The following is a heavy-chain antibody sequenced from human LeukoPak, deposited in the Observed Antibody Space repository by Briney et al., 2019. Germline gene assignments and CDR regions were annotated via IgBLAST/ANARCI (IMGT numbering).Heavy chain of an antibody. CDR2: IRYDGNYK. CDR1: GFTFSSYG. CDR3: IAARTLDY. V-gene: IGHV3-30*02. J-gene: IGHJ4*02. Sequence: GGSLRLSCAASGFTFSSYGMSWVRQAPGKGLEWVAFIRYDGNYKYYADSVTGRFTISRDMSKNTLYLQLNSLRAEDTAVYYCIAARTLDYWGQGTLVTVSS. D-gene: IGHD1/OR15-1a*01.